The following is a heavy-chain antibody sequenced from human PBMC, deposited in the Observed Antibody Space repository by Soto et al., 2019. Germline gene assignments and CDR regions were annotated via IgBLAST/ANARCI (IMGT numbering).Heavy chain of an antibody. V-gene: IGHV4-59*01. CDR1: GGSISSYY. CDR3: ARIDSYYYDSSGYNRMASDYYGMDV. CDR2: IYYSGST. D-gene: IGHD3-22*01. J-gene: IGHJ6*02. Sequence: SETLSLTCTVSGGSISSYYWSWVRQPPGKGLEWIGYIYYSGSTNYNPSLKSRVTIPVDTSKNQFSLKLSSVTAADTAVYYCARIDSYYYDSSGYNRMASDYYGMDVWGQGTTVTVSS.